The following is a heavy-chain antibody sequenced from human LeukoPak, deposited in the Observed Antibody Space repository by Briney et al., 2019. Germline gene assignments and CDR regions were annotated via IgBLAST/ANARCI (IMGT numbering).Heavy chain of an antibody. CDR1: VFTFSSYG. Sequence: PVRCLRLSCAASVFTFSSYGMHWVRQAPGKGLEWGGVIWYDISNKYYADSVKGRFTITRDNSKNTLYLQMNSLRAEDTAVYYCARDSNELPYYGSGNRPDYWGQGTLVTVSS. CDR3: ARDSNELPYYGSGNRPDY. J-gene: IGHJ4*02. D-gene: IGHD3-10*01. CDR2: IWYDISNK. V-gene: IGHV3-33*01.